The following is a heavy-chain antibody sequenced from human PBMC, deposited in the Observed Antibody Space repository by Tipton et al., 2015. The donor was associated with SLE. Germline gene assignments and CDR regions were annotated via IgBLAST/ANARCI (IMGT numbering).Heavy chain of an antibody. CDR2: IHHRGST. V-gene: IGHV4-59*05. J-gene: IGHJ2*01. Sequence: TLSLTCTVSGGSVTSYYWSWIRQPPGKGLEWIGGIHHRGSTYYNPSLKSRVTISVDTSKNQFSLKRSSVTAADTAVYYCARRGVGATYWYFDLWGRGTLVTVSS. CDR1: GGSVTSYY. CDR3: ARRGVGATYWYFDL. D-gene: IGHD1-26*01.